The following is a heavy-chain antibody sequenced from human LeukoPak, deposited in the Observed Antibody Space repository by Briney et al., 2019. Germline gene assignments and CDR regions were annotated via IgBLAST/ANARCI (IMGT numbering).Heavy chain of an antibody. CDR1: GGTFSSYA. D-gene: IGHD3-16*02. CDR2: IIPIFGTA. V-gene: IGHV1-69*05. CDR3: ASGLGDYVWGSYRYTGSYFDY. J-gene: IGHJ4*02. Sequence: SVKVSCKASGGTFSSYAISWVRQAPGQGLEWMGGIIPIFGTANYAQKLQGRVTMTTDTSTSTAYMELRSLRSDDTAVYYCASGLGDYVWGSYRYTGSYFDYWGQGTLVTVSS.